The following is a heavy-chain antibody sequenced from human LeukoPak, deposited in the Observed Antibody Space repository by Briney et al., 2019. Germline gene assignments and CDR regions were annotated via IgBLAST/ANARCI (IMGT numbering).Heavy chain of an antibody. CDR1: GGSISSSSYY. CDR2: IYYSGST. J-gene: IGHJ4*02. Sequence: PSETLSLTCTVSGGSISSSSYYWGWIRQPPGKGLEWIGSIYYSGSTYYNPSLKSRVTISVDTSKNQFSLKLSSVTAADTAVYYCARQAKAGGYSSSWYPVGYWGQGTLVTVSS. D-gene: IGHD6-13*01. V-gene: IGHV4-39*01. CDR3: ARQAKAGGYSSSWYPVGY.